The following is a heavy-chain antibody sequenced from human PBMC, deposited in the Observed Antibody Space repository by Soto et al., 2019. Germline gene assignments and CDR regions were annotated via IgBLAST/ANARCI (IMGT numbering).Heavy chain of an antibody. CDR2: IYYSGST. J-gene: IGHJ3*02. CDR1: GGSISSSSYY. CDR3: ARPDYYGSGRSRAFDI. D-gene: IGHD3-10*01. V-gene: IGHV4-39*01. Sequence: QLQLQESGPGLVKPSETLSLTCTVSGGSISSSSYYWGWIRQPPGKGLEWIGSIYYSGSTYYNPSLQSRVTISVDTSTNQFALKLSSVTAADTAVYYCARPDYYGSGRSRAFDIWGQGTMVTVSS.